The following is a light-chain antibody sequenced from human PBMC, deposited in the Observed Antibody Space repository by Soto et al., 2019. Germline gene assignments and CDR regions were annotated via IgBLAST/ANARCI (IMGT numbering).Light chain of an antibody. V-gene: IGKV1-33*01. CDR3: QPYNIMLS. CDR2: DAS. Sequence: DIQMTQSPSSLSASEGDRVTITCQSSHDVSRNLNWFQQKPGEAPQLLIYDASNLERGVPSRFSGSGSGTDFTLTISRLQPEYVATYYCQPYNIMLSFGGGTEVEIK. CDR1: HDVSRN. J-gene: IGKJ4*01.